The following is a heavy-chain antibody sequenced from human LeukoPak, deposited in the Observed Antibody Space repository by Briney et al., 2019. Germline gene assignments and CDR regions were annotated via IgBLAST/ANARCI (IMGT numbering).Heavy chain of an antibody. CDR3: ARAGLNGDVDY. J-gene: IGHJ4*02. D-gene: IGHD4-17*01. CDR2: INHSGST. V-gene: IGHV4-34*01. Sequence: PSETLSLTCAVYGGSFSGYYWRWIRQPPGKGLEWIGEINHSGSTNYSPSLKSRVTISVDTSKNQFSLTLSSVTAADTAVYYCARAGLNGDVDYWGQGTLVTVSS. CDR1: GGSFSGYY.